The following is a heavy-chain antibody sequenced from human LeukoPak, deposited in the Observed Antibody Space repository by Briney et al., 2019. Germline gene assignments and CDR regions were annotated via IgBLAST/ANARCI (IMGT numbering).Heavy chain of an antibody. CDR1: GGSISSYY. Sequence: PSETLSLTCTVSGGSISSYYWSWIRQPPGKGLEWIGYIYYSGSTNYNPSLKSRVTISVDTSKNQFSLKLSSVTAADTAVYYCARVLVTMVRGVGAWFDPWGQGTLVTVSS. D-gene: IGHD3-10*01. CDR2: IYYSGST. J-gene: IGHJ5*02. CDR3: ARVLVTMVRGVGAWFDP. V-gene: IGHV4-59*01.